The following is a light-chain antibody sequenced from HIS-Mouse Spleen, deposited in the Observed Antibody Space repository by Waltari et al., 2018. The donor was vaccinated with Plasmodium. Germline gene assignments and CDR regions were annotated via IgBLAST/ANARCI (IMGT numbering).Light chain of an antibody. Sequence: QSVLTQPPSVSGAPGQRVTISCTGSSSHIGAGYDVHWYQQLPGTAPKLLSYGNSKRPSGVPDRLSGSKSGTSASLAFTGLQAEDEADYYCQSYDSSLSGSVFGGGTKLTVL. CDR2: GNS. CDR3: QSYDSSLSGSV. V-gene: IGLV1-40*01. J-gene: IGLJ3*02. CDR1: SSHIGAGYD.